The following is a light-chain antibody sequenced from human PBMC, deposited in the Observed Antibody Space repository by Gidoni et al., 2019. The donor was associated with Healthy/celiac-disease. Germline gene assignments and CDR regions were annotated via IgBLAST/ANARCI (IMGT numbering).Light chain of an antibody. CDR1: QSVSSN. Sequence: EIVMTQSPATLSVSPGQRATFSCRARQSVSSNLAWYQQKPGQAPRLLIFGASTSATGIPARFIGSGSGTEFTLTISSLQSEDFAVYYCQKYNNWPPYTFGQGTKLEIK. CDR2: GAS. J-gene: IGKJ2*01. V-gene: IGKV3-15*01. CDR3: QKYNNWPPYT.